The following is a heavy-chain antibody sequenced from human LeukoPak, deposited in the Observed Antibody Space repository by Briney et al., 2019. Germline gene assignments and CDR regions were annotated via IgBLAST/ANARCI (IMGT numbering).Heavy chain of an antibody. J-gene: IGHJ5*02. D-gene: IGHD2-2*02. CDR2: IYTSGST. Sequence: TSETLSLTCTVSGGSISSGSYYWSWIRQPAGKGLEWIGRIYTSGSTNYNPSLKSRVTISVDTSKNQFSLKLSSVTAADTAVYYCARGLVPAAIRRGHWFDPWGQGTLVTVSS. V-gene: IGHV4-61*02. CDR3: ARGLVPAAIRRGHWFDP. CDR1: GGSISSGSYY.